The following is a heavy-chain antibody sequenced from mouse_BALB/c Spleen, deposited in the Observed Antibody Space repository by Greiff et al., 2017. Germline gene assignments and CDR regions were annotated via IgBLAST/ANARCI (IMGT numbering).Heavy chain of an antibody. CDR1: GYTFTSYW. CDR3: ARSPPYAMDY. CDR2: INPSTGYT. V-gene: IGHV1-7*01. J-gene: IGHJ4*01. Sequence: VQLQQSGAELAKPGASVKMSCKASGYTFTSYWMHWVKQRPGQGLEWIGYINPSTGYTEYNQKFKDKATLTADKSSSTAYMQLSSLTSEDSAVYYCARSPPYAMDYWGQGTSVTVSS.